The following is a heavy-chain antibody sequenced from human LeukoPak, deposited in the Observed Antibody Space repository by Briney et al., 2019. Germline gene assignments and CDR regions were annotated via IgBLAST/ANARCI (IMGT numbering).Heavy chain of an antibody. D-gene: IGHD3-22*01. CDR2: IYTSGST. Sequence: SETLSLTCTVSGGSISSYYWSWIRQPAGKGLEWIGRIYTSGSTNYNPSLKSRVTISVDTSKNQFSLKLSSVTAADTAVYFCAREDYYNSGGYYLDYWGQGTLVTVSS. CDR3: AREDYYNSGGYYLDY. V-gene: IGHV4-4*07. CDR1: GGSISSYY. J-gene: IGHJ4*02.